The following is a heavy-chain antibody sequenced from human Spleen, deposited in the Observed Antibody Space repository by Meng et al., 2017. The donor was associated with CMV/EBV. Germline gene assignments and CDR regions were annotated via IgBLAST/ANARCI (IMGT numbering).Heavy chain of an antibody. V-gene: IGHV1-2*02. CDR2: IAPNSGGT. Sequence: ASVKVSCKASGYTFTGYYMHWVRQAPGQGLEWMGWIAPNSGGTNYAQKFQGRVTLNRDTSISTAYMELSRLRSDDTAVYYCARATLSLGGMDVWGQGTTVTVSS. CDR3: ARATLSLGGMDV. J-gene: IGHJ6*02. CDR1: GYTFTGYY. D-gene: IGHD3-16*01.